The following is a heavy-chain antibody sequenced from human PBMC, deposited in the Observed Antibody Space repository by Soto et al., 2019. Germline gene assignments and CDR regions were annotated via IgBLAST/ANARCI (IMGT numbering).Heavy chain of an antibody. V-gene: IGHV1-69*13. CDR2: IIPVFGTT. Sequence: GASVKVSCKAPGGTFKNNGISWVRQAPGQGLEWMGGIIPVFGTTNYAQKFQGSLTITADDFTSTVYMELSRLRYEDTAVYYCARENGVAVATILYYFDYWGPGTMGSVSS. CDR3: ARENGVAVATILYYFDY. CDR1: GGTFKNNG. J-gene: IGHJ4*02. D-gene: IGHD5-12*01.